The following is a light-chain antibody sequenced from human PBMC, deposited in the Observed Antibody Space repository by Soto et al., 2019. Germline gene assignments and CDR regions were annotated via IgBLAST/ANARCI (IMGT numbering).Light chain of an antibody. J-gene: IGKJ1*01. Sequence: DIQMTQSPSTLSASVGDTVTTTCRASQRMSGWLAWHQQKPGKAPKLLIYDVSALMRGVPPRFSGSGSGTEFTLTISSLQPDDFATYYCQQYDSFSVTFGQGTKVDIK. CDR2: DVS. CDR3: QQYDSFSVT. CDR1: QRMSGW. V-gene: IGKV1-5*01.